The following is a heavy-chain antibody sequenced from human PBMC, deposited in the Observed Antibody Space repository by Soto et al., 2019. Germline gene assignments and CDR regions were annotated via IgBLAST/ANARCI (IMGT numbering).Heavy chain of an antibody. CDR3: ARDPDGYCSGGSCYPHYFDY. CDR1: GYTFTSYY. Sequence: QAQLVQSGAEVKKPGASVKVSCKASGYTFTSYYIHWVRQAPGQGLEWMGIINPSGGSTGYAQKFQGRVTMTRDTSTSTVYMELSSLRSEDTAMYYCARDPDGYCSGGSCYPHYFDYWGQGTLVTVSS. D-gene: IGHD2-15*01. CDR2: INPSGGST. J-gene: IGHJ4*02. V-gene: IGHV1-46*01.